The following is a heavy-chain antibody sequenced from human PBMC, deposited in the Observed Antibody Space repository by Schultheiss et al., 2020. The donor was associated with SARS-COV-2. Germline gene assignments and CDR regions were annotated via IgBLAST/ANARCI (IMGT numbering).Heavy chain of an antibody. CDR3: AKDLPSPNYDSSGYYWGDAFDI. J-gene: IGHJ3*02. D-gene: IGHD3-22*01. CDR1: GFTFSSYG. V-gene: IGHV3-30*18. CDR2: ISYDGSNK. Sequence: GGSLRLSCAASGFTFSSYGMHWVRQAPGKGLEWVAVISYDGSNKYYADSVKGRFTISRDNSKNTLYLQMNSLRAEDTAVYYCAKDLPSPNYDSSGYYWGDAFDIWGQGTMVTVSS.